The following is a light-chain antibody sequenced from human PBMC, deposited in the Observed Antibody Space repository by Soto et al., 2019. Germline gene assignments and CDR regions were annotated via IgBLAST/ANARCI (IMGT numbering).Light chain of an antibody. CDR2: DAS. CDR1: QSVSSY. J-gene: IGKJ1*01. CDR3: QQSSNVPRT. Sequence: EIVLTQSPATLSLSPGERATLSCRASQSVSSYLAWYQQKPGQSPRLLIYDASNRATGIPARFSGSASGTDFTLTISSLAAEAFAVYYCQQSSNVPRTFGQGTKVEIK. V-gene: IGKV3-11*01.